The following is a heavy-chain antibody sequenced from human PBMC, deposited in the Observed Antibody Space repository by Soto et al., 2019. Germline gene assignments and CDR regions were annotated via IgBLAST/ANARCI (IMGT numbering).Heavy chain of an antibody. CDR2: INHSGST. CDR3: ARRTRYYYYGMDV. D-gene: IGHD2-15*01. V-gene: IGHV4-34*01. CDR1: GGSFSGYY. J-gene: IGHJ6*02. Sequence: SETLSLTCAVYGGSFSGYYWSWIRQPPGKGLEWIGEINHSGSTNYNPSLKSRVTISVDTSKNQFSLKLSSVTAADTAVYYCARRTRYYYYGMDVWGQGTTVTVSS.